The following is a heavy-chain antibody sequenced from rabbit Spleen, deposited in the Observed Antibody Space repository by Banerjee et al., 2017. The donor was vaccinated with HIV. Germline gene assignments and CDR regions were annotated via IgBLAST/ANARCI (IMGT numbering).Heavy chain of an antibody. J-gene: IGHJ4*01. V-gene: IGHV1S40*01. CDR1: GFSFSSSYY. CDR3: ARDLTGVIGWNFKL. Sequence: QSLEESGGDLVKPGASLTLTCTASGFSFSSSYYMCWVRQAPGKGLEWIACIYAGSSGSTYYANWVNGRFTISKTSSTTVTLQMTSLTAADTATYFCARDLTGVIGWNFKLWGQGTLVTVS. CDR2: IYAGSSGST. D-gene: IGHD1-1*01.